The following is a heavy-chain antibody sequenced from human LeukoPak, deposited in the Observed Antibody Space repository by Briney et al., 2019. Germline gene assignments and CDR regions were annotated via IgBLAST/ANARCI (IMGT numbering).Heavy chain of an antibody. D-gene: IGHD4-11*01. Sequence: SETLSLTCAVYGGSFSGYYWSWIRQPPGKGLEWIGEINHSGSTNYNPSLKSRVTISVDTSKNQFSLKLSSVTAADTAVYYCASGTVKASDYWGQGTLVTVSS. J-gene: IGHJ4*02. CDR3: ASGTVKASDY. CDR1: GGSFSGYY. CDR2: INHSGST. V-gene: IGHV4-34*01.